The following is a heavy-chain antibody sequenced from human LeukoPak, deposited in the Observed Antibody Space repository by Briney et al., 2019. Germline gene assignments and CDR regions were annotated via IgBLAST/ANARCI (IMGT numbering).Heavy chain of an antibody. CDR1: GYSFTSYW. Sequence: GEPLKISCKGSGYSFTSYWIGWVRQMPGKGLEWMGIIYPGDSDTRYSPSFQGQVTISADKSISTAYLQWSSLKASDTAMYYCARRQYYDFWSGSLEYYFDYWGQGTLVTVSS. CDR3: ARRQYYDFWSGSLEYYFDY. J-gene: IGHJ4*02. D-gene: IGHD3-3*01. CDR2: IYPGDSDT. V-gene: IGHV5-51*01.